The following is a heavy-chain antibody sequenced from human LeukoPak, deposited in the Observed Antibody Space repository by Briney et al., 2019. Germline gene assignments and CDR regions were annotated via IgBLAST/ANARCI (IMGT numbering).Heavy chain of an antibody. J-gene: IGHJ4*02. CDR3: TCIDY. V-gene: IGHV3-49*04. Sequence: GRSLRLSCAASGFTFGYYAISWVRQAPGKGLEWVGFIRTKANGETTDYAASVKGRFTISRDDSRGIAYLQMSSLKTEDTAVYYCTCIDYWGQGTLVIVSS. CDR1: GFTFGYYA. CDR2: IRTKANGETT.